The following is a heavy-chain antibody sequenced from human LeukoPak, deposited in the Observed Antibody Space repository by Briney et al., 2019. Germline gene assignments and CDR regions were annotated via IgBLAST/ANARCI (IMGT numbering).Heavy chain of an antibody. CDR2: IYNSGST. CDR3: ARANIAAAGTAVY. D-gene: IGHD6-13*01. J-gene: IGHJ4*02. Sequence: NPSETLSLTCTVSGGSVSSGSYYWSWIRQPPGKGLEWLGYIYNSGSTYYNPSLKSRVTISVDTSKNQFSLKLSSVTAADTAVYYCARANIAAAGTAVYWGQGTLVTVSS. CDR1: GGSVSSGSYY. V-gene: IGHV4-61*01.